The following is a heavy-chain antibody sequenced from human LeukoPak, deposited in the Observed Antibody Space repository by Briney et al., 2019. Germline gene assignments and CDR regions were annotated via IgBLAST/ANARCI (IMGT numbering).Heavy chain of an antibody. V-gene: IGHV3-72*01. J-gene: IGHJ6*02. D-gene: IGHD2-21*02. CDR3: ARGVVVTAIYYYYGMDV. CDR2: TRNKANSYTT. Sequence: GGSLRLSCAASGFTFSDHYMDWVRQAPGKGLEWVGRTRNKANSYTTEYAASVKGRFTTSRDDSKNSLYLQMNSLKTEDTAVYCCARGVVVTAIYYYYGMDVWGQGTTVTVSS. CDR1: GFTFSDHY.